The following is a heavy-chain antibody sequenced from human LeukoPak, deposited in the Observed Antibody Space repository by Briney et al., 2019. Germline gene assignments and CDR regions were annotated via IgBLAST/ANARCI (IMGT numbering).Heavy chain of an antibody. V-gene: IGHV1-18*01. CDR3: ARVLLGYCSGGSCPYGY. Sequence: ASVKLSCTASGYTFTSYGISWVRQAPGQRLEWMGGMSAYNGETNYAQKLHCRVTKTTDTSTSTAYMELRSLRSDDTAVYYCARVLLGYCSGGSCPYGYWGQGTLVTVSS. CDR1: GYTFTSYG. D-gene: IGHD2-15*01. CDR2: MSAYNGET. J-gene: IGHJ4*02.